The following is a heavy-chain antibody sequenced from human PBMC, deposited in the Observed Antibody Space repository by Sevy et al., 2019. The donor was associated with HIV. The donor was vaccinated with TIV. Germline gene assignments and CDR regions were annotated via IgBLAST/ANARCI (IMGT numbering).Heavy chain of an antibody. V-gene: IGHV5-10-1*01. J-gene: IGHJ6*02. Sequence: GESLKISCKGSGYSFSNYWISWVRQMPGKGLEWMGRIDPSDSYTTYSPSFQGHVTISSDKSMSTAYLQWRGLKASDTAMYYWGRHGGGGCSGTRCLGYYYYGMDVWGQGTTVTVSS. CDR1: GYSFSNYW. CDR2: IDPSDSYT. CDR3: GRHGGGGCSGTRCLGYYYYGMDV. D-gene: IGHD2-2*01.